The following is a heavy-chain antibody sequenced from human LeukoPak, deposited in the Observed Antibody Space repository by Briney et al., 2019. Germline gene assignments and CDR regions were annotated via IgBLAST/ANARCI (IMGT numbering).Heavy chain of an antibody. Sequence: GGSLRLSCAASGFTFSSYAMHWVRQAPGKGLEYVSAISSNGGSTYYANSVKGRFTISRDNSKNTLYLQMGSLRAEDMAVYYCARDPDYYDSSGYYQGYFDYWGQGTLVTVSS. V-gene: IGHV3-64*01. CDR1: GFTFSSYA. J-gene: IGHJ4*02. CDR2: ISSNGGST. CDR3: ARDPDYYDSSGYYQGYFDY. D-gene: IGHD3-22*01.